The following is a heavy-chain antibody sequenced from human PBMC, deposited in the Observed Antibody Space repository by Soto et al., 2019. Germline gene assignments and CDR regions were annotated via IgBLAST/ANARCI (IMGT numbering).Heavy chain of an antibody. CDR1: GGSISSYY. V-gene: IGHV4-4*07. Sequence: SETLSLTCTVSGGSISSYYWSWIRQPAGKGLEWIGRIYTSGSTNYNPSLKSRVTMSVDTSKNQFSLKLSSVTAADTAVYYCARDRYSSSWYPYAFDIWGQGTMVTVSS. J-gene: IGHJ3*02. CDR3: ARDRYSSSWYPYAFDI. D-gene: IGHD6-13*01. CDR2: IYTSGST.